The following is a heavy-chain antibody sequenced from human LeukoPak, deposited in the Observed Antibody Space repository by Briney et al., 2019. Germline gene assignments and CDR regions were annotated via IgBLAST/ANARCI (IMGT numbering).Heavy chain of an antibody. CDR2: IYTSGST. CDR3: ARDLLVGASLRLDY. CDR1: GGSISSGSYY. D-gene: IGHD1-26*01. V-gene: IGHV4-61*02. J-gene: IGHJ4*02. Sequence: PSETLSLTCTVSGGSISSGSYYWSWIRQPAGKGLEWIGRIYTSGSTNYNPSLKSRVTMSVDTSKNQFSLKLSSVTAADTAVYYCARDLLVGASLRLDYWGQGTLVTVSS.